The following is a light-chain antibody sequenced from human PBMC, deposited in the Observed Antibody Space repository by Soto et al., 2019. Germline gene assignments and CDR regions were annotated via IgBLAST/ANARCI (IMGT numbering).Light chain of an antibody. CDR1: QSVGIY. V-gene: IGKV3-11*01. Sequence: EIVMTQSPATLSLSPGERATLSCRASQSVGIYLGWYQQRPGQAPRLLIYDASKRAAGIPARFSGSGSGTDFTLTINSLEPEDFAAYYCQHRSTWPRAFGQGTRLEIK. CDR3: QHRSTWPRA. J-gene: IGKJ5*01. CDR2: DAS.